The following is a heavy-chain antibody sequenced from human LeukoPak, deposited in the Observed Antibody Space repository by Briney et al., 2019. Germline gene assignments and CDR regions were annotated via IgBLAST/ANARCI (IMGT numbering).Heavy chain of an antibody. J-gene: IGHJ5*02. CDR3: ARDPNSSGWYSWFDP. Sequence: ASVKVSCKASGYTFTSYGISWVRQAPGQGLEWMGWISAYNGNTNYAQKPQGRVTMTTDTSTSTASMELRSLRSDDTAVYYCARDPNSSGWYSWFDPWGQGTLVTVSS. CDR1: GYTFTSYG. V-gene: IGHV1-18*01. CDR2: ISAYNGNT. D-gene: IGHD6-19*01.